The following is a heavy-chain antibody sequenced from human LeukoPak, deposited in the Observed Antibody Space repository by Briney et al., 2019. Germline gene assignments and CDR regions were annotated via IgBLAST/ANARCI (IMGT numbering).Heavy chain of an antibody. D-gene: IGHD1/OR15-1a*01. Sequence: GESLKISCKGSGYSFTTYWIAWVRQMPGKGLEWMGIIYPGDSDTTYSPSFEGQVTISADKSINTAYLQWSSLKASDTATYYCATSESQTRFDFWGQGTLVTVSS. J-gene: IGHJ4*02. CDR3: ATSESQTRFDF. CDR1: GYSFTTYW. V-gene: IGHV5-51*01. CDR2: IYPGDSDT.